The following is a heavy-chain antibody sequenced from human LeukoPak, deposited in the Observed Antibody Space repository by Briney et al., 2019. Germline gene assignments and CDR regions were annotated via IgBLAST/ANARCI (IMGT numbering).Heavy chain of an antibody. CDR1: GGSISSYY. CDR2: KSHSGSA. D-gene: IGHD3-16*01. V-gene: IGHV4-59*01. CDR3: ARNGGSYVFDY. Sequence: TSETLSLTCTVSGGSISSYYWSWIRQSPGKGLEWIGYKSHSGSANYNPSLKNRVTISTDTSKNQFSLKLSSVTAADTAMYYCARNGGSYVFDYWGQGTLVTVSS. J-gene: IGHJ4*02.